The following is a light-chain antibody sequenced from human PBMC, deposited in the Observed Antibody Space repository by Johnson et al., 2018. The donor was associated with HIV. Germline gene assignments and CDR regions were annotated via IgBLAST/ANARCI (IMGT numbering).Light chain of an antibody. V-gene: IGLV1-51*01. CDR2: DPD. CDR3: GTWDNSLSAGV. CDR1: SSNIGNNF. J-gene: IGLJ1*01. Sequence: QSVLTQPPSVSAAPGQKVTVSCSGSSSNIGNNFVSWYQQVPGTAPKLLIYDPDKRHPGIPDRFSGSKSGTPATLGISGLHTGDEADYYCGTWDNSLSAGVFGSGTKVTVL.